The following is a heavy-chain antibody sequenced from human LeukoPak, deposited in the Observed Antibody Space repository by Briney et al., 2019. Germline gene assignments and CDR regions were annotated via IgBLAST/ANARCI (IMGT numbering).Heavy chain of an antibody. Sequence: PGGTLRLSCAASGFTFNNYAMSWVRQAPGKGLEWVGRIKSKTDGGTTDYAAPVKGRFTISRDDSKNTLYLQMNSLKTEDTAVYYCTTHTRRDGSFPYYYYYMDVWGKGTTVTVSS. CDR3: TTHTRRDGSFPYYYYYMDV. J-gene: IGHJ6*03. CDR1: GFTFNNYA. CDR2: IKSKTDGGTT. V-gene: IGHV3-15*01. D-gene: IGHD5-24*01.